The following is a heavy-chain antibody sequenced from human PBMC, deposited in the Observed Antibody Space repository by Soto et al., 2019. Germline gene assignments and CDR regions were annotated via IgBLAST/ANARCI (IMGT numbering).Heavy chain of an antibody. V-gene: IGHV3-23*01. CDR3: AKSYMVYSIYYFDF. D-gene: IGHD2-8*01. CDR2: MRGSGGSA. Sequence: GGSLRLSCAASGFIFSSYAMSWVRQAHGKGLEWVSSMRGSGGSADYADSVKGRFTISRDNSINTLYLQMNSLRAEDTAVYFCAKSYMVYSIYYFDFWGPGTLVTVSS. J-gene: IGHJ4*02. CDR1: GFIFSSYA.